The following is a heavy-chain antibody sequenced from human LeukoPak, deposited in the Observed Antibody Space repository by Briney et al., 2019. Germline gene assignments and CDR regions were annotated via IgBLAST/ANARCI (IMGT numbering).Heavy chain of an antibody. Sequence: SETLSLTCAVYGGSFSGYYWSWIRQPPGKGLEWIGEINHSGSTNYNPSLRSRVTISVDTSKDQFSLKLSSVTAADTAVYYCARRVTAFDYWGQGTLVTVSS. V-gene: IGHV4-34*01. D-gene: IGHD2-21*02. CDR2: INHSGST. J-gene: IGHJ4*02. CDR1: GGSFSGYY. CDR3: ARRVTAFDY.